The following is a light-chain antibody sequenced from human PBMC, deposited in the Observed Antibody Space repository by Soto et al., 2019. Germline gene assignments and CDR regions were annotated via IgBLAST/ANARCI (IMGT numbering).Light chain of an antibody. CDR3: CSYASSSTYV. Sequence: QSVLTQPASVSGSPGQSITISCTGTSSDVGSYNFVSWYQQHPGKAPKLMIYEGTKRPSGVSDRFSGSRSGNTASLTISGLQAEDEADYYCCSYASSSTYVFGTGTKVTVL. V-gene: IGLV2-23*01. J-gene: IGLJ1*01. CDR2: EGT. CDR1: SSDVGSYNF.